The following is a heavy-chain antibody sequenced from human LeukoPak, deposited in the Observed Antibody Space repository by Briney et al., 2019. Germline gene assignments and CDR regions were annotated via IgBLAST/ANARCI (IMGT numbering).Heavy chain of an antibody. V-gene: IGHV4-59*01. CDR3: ARGSKGQGTMVRGVSNWFDP. Sequence: SETLSLTCTVSGGSISSYYWSWIRQPPGKGLEWNGYIYYSGSTNYNPSLKSRVTISVDTSKNQFSLKLSSVTAADTAVYYCARGSKGQGTMVRGVSNWFDPWGQGTLVTVSS. D-gene: IGHD3-10*01. CDR2: IYYSGST. J-gene: IGHJ5*02. CDR1: GGSISSYY.